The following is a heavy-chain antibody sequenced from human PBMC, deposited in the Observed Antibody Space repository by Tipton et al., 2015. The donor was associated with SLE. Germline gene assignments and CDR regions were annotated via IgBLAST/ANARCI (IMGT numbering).Heavy chain of an antibody. D-gene: IGHD2-8*02. Sequence: TLSLTCTVSGASASNYYWSWLRQPPGKGLDWIGYFYTSGNTNYNPSLQNRVTISVDTSKNQFSLRLTSVTAADTALYYCAGRTGGPYYFDYWGQGALVTVSS. CDR3: AGRTGGPYYFDY. V-gene: IGHV4-4*08. CDR2: FYTSGNT. J-gene: IGHJ4*02. CDR1: GASASNYY.